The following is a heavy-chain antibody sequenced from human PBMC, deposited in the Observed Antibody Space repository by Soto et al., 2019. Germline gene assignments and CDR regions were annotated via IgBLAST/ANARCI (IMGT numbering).Heavy chain of an antibody. Sequence: QVQLVQSGAEVKKPGASVKVSCKASGYTFISYGISWVRQAPGQGLEWMGWISGYNGNTKYAQKLQGRVTMTTDTPTTTANMEWRTLRFDARAVNSLARDLGAKIFDYWGQGTLVTVSP. J-gene: IGHJ4*02. CDR1: GYTFISYG. CDR3: ARDLGAKIFDY. D-gene: IGHD3-16*01. V-gene: IGHV1-18*01. CDR2: ISGYNGNT.